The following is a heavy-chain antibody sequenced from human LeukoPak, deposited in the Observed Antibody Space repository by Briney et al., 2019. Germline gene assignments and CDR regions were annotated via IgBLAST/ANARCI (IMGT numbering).Heavy chain of an antibody. CDR1: GFTFSSYW. J-gene: IGHJ4*02. CDR3: ARDREDGYEPGHFDY. D-gene: IGHD5-24*01. V-gene: IGHV3-74*01. CDR2: INSDGSST. Sequence: GGSLRLSCAASGFTFSSYWMHWVRQAPGKGLVWVSRINSDGSSTGYADSVKGRFTISRDNAKNTLYLQMNSLRAEDTAVYYCARDREDGYEPGHFDYWGQGTLVTVSS.